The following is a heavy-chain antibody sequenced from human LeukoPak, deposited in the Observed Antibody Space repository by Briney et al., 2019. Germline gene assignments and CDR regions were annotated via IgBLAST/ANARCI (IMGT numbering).Heavy chain of an antibody. CDR1: GGTFSSYA. CDR3: ARGRGYSYGLTWLDY. Sequence: SVKVSCTASGGTFSSYAISWVRQAPGQGVEWGGGSIPIFGTANYAQNFQGRVTITSDKSPSTAYMQLSSLRSEDTAVYYCARGRGYSYGLTWLDYWGQGTLVTVSS. V-gene: IGHV1-69*06. J-gene: IGHJ4*02. CDR2: SIPIFGTA. D-gene: IGHD5-18*01.